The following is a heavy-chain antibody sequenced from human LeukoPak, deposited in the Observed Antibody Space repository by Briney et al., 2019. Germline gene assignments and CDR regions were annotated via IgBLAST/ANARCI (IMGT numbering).Heavy chain of an antibody. J-gene: IGHJ5*02. CDR3: AKGGHIVVVTAIRWLDP. V-gene: IGHV3-23*01. CDR2: ISGSGGST. CDR1: GFTFSSYA. Sequence: GGSLRLSCAASGFTFSSYAMSWVRQAPGKGLEWVSAISGSGGSTYYADSVKGRFTISRDNSKNTLYLQMNSLRAEDTAVYYCAKGGHIVVVTAIRWLDPWGQGTLVTVSS. D-gene: IGHD2-21*02.